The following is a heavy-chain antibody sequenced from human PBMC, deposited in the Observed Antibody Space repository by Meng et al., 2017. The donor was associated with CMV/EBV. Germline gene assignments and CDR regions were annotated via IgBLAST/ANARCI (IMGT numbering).Heavy chain of an antibody. V-gene: IGHV4-34*01. Sequence: QVRRQQWGAGLLQPSETLSLTCAVYGGSFSGYYWSWIRQPPGKGLEWIGEINHSGSTNYNPSLKSRVTISVDTSKNQFSLKLSSVTAADTAVYYCARGVGGWFDPWGQGTLVTVSS. D-gene: IGHD1-26*01. J-gene: IGHJ5*02. CDR2: INHSGST. CDR3: ARGVGGWFDP. CDR1: GGSFSGYY.